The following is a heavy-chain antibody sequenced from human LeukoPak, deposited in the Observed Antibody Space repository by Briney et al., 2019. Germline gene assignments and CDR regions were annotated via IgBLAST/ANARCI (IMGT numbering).Heavy chain of an antibody. J-gene: IGHJ4*02. V-gene: IGHV1-24*01. D-gene: IGHD3-9*01. CDR2: VDPEYGER. CDR3: TTDLSGYFDRSFDY. CDR1: GYTVTESA. Sequence: SVKVSCKVSGYTVTESAMHWLRQPPGKGLEWMGGVDPEYGERIYAQKLKGKLTMTEHTSPATAYMELSRLRSEGTAVQYCTTDLSGYFDRSFDYWGQETLVTVSS.